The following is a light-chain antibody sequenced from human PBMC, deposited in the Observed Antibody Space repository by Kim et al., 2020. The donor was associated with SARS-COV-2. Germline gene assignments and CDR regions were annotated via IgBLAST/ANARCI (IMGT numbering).Light chain of an antibody. V-gene: IGKV1-39*01. CDR2: AAS. J-gene: IGKJ2*01. CDR3: QQSYSTPRT. Sequence: ASVGDRVTITGRARQSISRYLNWYQQKPGKAPKLLIYAASSLQGGVPSRFSGSGSGTDFTLTISSLQPEDFATHYCQQSYSTPRTLGQGTKLEI. CDR1: QSISRY.